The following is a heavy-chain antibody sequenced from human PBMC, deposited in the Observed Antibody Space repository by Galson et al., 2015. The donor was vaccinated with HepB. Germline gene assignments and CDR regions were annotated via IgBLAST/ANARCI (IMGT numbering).Heavy chain of an antibody. CDR3: TREPHAFDI. J-gene: IGHJ3*02. CDR2: TYYRSKWHN. CDR1: GDSASSTTAA. Sequence: CAISGDSASSTTAAWNWIRQSPSRGLEWLGRTYYRSKWHNDYAVSVKSRININPDTSKNHFSLHLNSVTPEDTAVYYCTREPHAFDIWGQGTMVTVSS. V-gene: IGHV6-1*01.